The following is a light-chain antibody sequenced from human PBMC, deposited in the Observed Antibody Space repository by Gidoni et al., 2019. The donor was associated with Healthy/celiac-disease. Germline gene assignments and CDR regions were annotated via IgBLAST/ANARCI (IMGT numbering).Light chain of an antibody. Sequence: EIVLTQSPATLSLSPGERATLSCRASQSVSSYLAWFQQKPGQAPRLLIYDASNRATGIPARFGGGGSGTDFTLTISSLEPEDSAVYYCQQRSNWPLTFGGGTKVEIK. CDR2: DAS. V-gene: IGKV3-11*01. CDR1: QSVSSY. CDR3: QQRSNWPLT. J-gene: IGKJ4*01.